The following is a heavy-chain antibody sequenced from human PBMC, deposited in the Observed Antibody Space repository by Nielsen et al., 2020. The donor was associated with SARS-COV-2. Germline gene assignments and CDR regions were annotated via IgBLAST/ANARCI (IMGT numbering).Heavy chain of an antibody. CDR2: IIPIFGTA. V-gene: IGHV1-69*13. CDR1: GGTFSSYV. Sequence: SVKVSCKASGGTFSSYVISWVRQAPGQGLEWMGGIIPIFGTANYAQKFQGRVTITADESTSTAYMELSSLRSEDTAVYYCARTYYDFWSGYFYYYYMDVWGKGTTVTVSS. CDR3: ARTYYDFWSGYFYYYYMDV. D-gene: IGHD3-3*01. J-gene: IGHJ6*03.